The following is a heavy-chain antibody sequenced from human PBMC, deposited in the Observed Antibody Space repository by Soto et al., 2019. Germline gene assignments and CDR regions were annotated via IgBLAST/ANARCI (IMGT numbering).Heavy chain of an antibody. J-gene: IGHJ4*02. D-gene: IGHD2-15*01. CDR2: IYWDDDK. CDR1: GFSLSTSGVG. Sequence: QITLKESGPTLVKPTQTLTLTCTFSGFSLSTSGVGVGWIRQPPGKALEWRTFIYWDDDKRNSPFLKSRLTITRDTSKNQVVLTMTNMDPVDTATYYCADLVVAGIKDYFDSWGQGTLVTVSS. CDR3: ADLVVAGIKDYFDS. V-gene: IGHV2-5*02.